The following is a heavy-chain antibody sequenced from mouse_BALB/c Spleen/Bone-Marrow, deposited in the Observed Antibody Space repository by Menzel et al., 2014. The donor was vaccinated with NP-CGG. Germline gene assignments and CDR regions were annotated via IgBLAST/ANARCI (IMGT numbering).Heavy chain of an antibody. J-gene: IGHJ1*01. CDR1: GFNIKDTY. V-gene: IGHV14-3*02. CDR3: ARWGKLGRGYFDV. CDR2: IDPANGNT. Sequence: VQLQQSGAELVKPGASVKLSCTASGFNIKDTYMHWVKQRPEQGPEWIGRIDPANGNTKYDPKFQGKATITADTSSNTAYLQLSSLTSEDTAVYYCARWGKLGRGYFDVWGAGTTVTVSS. D-gene: IGHD4-1*01.